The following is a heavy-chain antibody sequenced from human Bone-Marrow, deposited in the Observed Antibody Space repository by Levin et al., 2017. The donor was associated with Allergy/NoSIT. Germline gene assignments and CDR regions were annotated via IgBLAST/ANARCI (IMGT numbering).Heavy chain of an antibody. CDR3: ARLRGGYGSGSYSPSSQYGYYYGMDV. CDR1: GGSISSYY. D-gene: IGHD3-10*01. CDR2: IYYSGST. J-gene: IGHJ6*02. V-gene: IGHV4-59*01. Sequence: SETLSLTCTVSGGSISSYYWSWIRQPPGKGLEWIGYIYYSGSTNYNPSLKSRVTISVDTSKNQFSLKLSSVTAADTAVYYCARLRGGYGSGSYSPSSQYGYYYGMDVWGQGTTVTVSS.